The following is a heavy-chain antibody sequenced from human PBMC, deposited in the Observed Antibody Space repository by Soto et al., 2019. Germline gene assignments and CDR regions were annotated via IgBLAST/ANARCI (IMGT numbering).Heavy chain of an antibody. J-gene: IGHJ4*02. Sequence: QVQLQQWGAGLVKPSETLSLSCAVYGQSFSGHSWAWIRQPPGKGLEWYGEINESGSTYYNPSLKTRVNISTDPPKKPFSRTLSSVSAADTAAYFCARGSGIVALPSELEDVKYDSWGQGTLVNVSS. D-gene: IGHD1-1*01. CDR2: INESGST. CDR3: ARGSGIVALPSELEDVKYDS. CDR1: GQSFSGHS. V-gene: IGHV4-34*01.